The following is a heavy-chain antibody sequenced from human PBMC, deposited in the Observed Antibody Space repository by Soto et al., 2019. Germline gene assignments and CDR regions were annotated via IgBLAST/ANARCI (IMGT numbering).Heavy chain of an antibody. CDR3: GKDPALLCPYMFHY. D-gene: IGHD2-2*01. CDR1: GFTFSNYA. V-gene: IGHV3-23*01. CDR2: LSGNGLNA. Sequence: EVQWLESGGGLVQPGGSLRLSCAASGFTFSNYAMTWVRQAPGKGLGWVSSLSGNGLNAYYADSVKGRFTISRDNSKNTLYLQKNSLLAGDTAVYYCGKDPALLCPYMFHYWGQGILVSVSS. J-gene: IGHJ4*02.